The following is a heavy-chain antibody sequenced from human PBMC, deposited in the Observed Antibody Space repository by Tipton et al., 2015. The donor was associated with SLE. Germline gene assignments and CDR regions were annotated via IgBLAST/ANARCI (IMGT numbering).Heavy chain of an antibody. CDR3: ARVGYCGGDCP. J-gene: IGHJ5*02. CDR2: VYTNGNT. V-gene: IGHV4-4*07. D-gene: IGHD2-21*01. Sequence: GLVKPSETLSLTCSVSGDSITSYYWSWFRQSTGRGLEWIGRVYTNGNTNYNPYLQSRVTMSMDTSKNQLSLKLSSVTAADTAVYYCARVGYCGGDCPWGQGTLVTVS. CDR1: GDSITSYY.